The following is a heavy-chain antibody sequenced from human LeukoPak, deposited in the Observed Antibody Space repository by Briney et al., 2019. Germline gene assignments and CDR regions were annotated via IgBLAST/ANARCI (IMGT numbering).Heavy chain of an antibody. CDR2: INHSGST. D-gene: IGHD3-10*01. CDR3: ARQREFGELPPRYYFDY. J-gene: IGHJ4*02. V-gene: IGHV4-34*01. Sequence: SETLSLTCAVYGGSFSGYYWSWIRQPPGKGLEWIGEINHSGSTYYNPSLKSRVTISVDTSKNQFSLKLSSVTAADTAVYYCARQREFGELPPRYYFDYWGQGTLVTISS. CDR1: GGSFSGYY.